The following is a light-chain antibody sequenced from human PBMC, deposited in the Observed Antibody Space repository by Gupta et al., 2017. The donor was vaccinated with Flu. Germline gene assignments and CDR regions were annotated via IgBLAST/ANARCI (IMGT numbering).Light chain of an antibody. Sequence: DIQMTQFPSYVSASVGDRVTITCRASQGIATWLAWYQQKPGRAPELLIYGASTLQTRVPSRFSGSGSGTDFTLTISSLQPEDFATYFCQQANTFPRTFGQGTKVEVK. CDR1: QGIATW. CDR2: GAS. J-gene: IGKJ1*01. CDR3: QQANTFPRT. V-gene: IGKV1-12*01.